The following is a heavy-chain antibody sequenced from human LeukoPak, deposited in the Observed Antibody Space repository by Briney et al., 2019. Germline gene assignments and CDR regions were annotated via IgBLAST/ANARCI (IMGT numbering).Heavy chain of an antibody. CDR2: ISGSGGST. J-gene: IGHJ6*02. V-gene: IGHV3-23*01. CDR1: GFTFSSYA. D-gene: IGHD3-9*01. CDR3: ARDLTNYYGMDV. Sequence: GGSLRLSCAASGFTFSSYAMSWVRQAPGKGLEWVSAISGSGGSTYYADSVKGRFTISRDNSKRTLFLQMNSLRAEDTAVYYCARDLTNYYGMDVWGQGTTVTVSS.